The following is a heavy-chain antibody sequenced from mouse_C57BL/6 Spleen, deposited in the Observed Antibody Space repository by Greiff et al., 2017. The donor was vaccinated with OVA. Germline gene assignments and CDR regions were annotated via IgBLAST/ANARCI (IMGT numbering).Heavy chain of an antibody. CDR2: IDPETGGT. D-gene: IGHD1-1*01. CDR3: TRSDLITTVVGNFDV. J-gene: IGHJ1*03. V-gene: IGHV1-15*01. Sequence: QVQLQQSGAELVRPGASVTLSCKASGYTFTDYEMHWVKQTPVHGLEWIGAIDPETGGTAYNQKFKGKAILTADKSSSTAYMELRSLTSEDSAVYYCTRSDLITTVVGNFDVRGTGTTVTVSS. CDR1: GYTFTDYE.